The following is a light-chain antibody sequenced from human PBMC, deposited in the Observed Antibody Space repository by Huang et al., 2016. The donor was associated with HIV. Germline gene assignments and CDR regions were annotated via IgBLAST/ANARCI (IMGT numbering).Light chain of an antibody. CDR1: QNLSDW. CDR3: QHYSTHLYT. J-gene: IGKJ2*01. Sequence: DIQMTQSPSTLSTSVGDRVNIPCRASQNLSDWLAWYQLRPGQAPNLLIYRSSTLGTGVPSRFVGSGSGTDFTLSISSLQPDDFATYFCQHYSTHLYTFGQGTRL. CDR2: RSS. V-gene: IGKV1-5*03.